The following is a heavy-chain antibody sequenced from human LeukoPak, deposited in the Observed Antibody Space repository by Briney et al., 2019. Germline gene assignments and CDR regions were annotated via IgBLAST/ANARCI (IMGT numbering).Heavy chain of an antibody. V-gene: IGHV5-51*01. D-gene: IGHD3-9*01. CDR3: ATLSINHYDILTGYSFFDY. J-gene: IGHJ4*02. Sequence: GESLKLSCKGSGYSFTSYWIGWVRQMPGKGLEWMGIIYPGDSDTRYSPSFQGQVTISADKSISTAYLQWSSLKASDTAMYYCATLSINHYDILTGYSFFDYWGQGTLVTVSS. CDR2: IYPGDSDT. CDR1: GYSFTSYW.